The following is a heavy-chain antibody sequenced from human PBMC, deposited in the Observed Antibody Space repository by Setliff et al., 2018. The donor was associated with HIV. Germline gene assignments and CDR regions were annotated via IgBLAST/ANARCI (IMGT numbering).Heavy chain of an antibody. J-gene: IGHJ4*02. V-gene: IGHV4-39*01. Sequence: PSETLSLTCTVSGGSISSRSYYWGWIRQPPGKGLEWIGYIYYYSGSTYYNPSLKSRVTISIDTSKNQFSLNLSSVATADTAVYFCARGGTVSADFDSWGQGTLVTV. CDR1: GGSISSRSYY. CDR3: ARGGTVSADFDS. D-gene: IGHD6-19*01. CDR2: IYYYSGST.